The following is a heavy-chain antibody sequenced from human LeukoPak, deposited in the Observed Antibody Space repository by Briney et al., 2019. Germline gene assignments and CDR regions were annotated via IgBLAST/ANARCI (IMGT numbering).Heavy chain of an antibody. J-gene: IGHJ3*02. V-gene: IGHV3-30*02. CDR1: GFTFSSYG. D-gene: IGHD3-10*01. CDR2: IRYDGSNK. Sequence: GGSLRLSCAASGFTFSSYGMHWVRQAPGKGLEWVAFIRYDGSNKYYADSVKGRFTISRDNSKNTLYLQMNSLRAEDTAVYYCITDPGAWQPIWGRGTMVAVSS. CDR3: ITDPGAWQPI.